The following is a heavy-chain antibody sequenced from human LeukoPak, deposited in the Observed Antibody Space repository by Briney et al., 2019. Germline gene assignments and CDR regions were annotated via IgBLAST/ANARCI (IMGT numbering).Heavy chain of an antibody. V-gene: IGHV1-2*02. CDR3: ARDVTGDQSWFFDL. CDR2: TNPNSGGT. J-gene: IGHJ2*01. Sequence: ASVKVSCKASGYTFIGYYMHWVRQAPGQGLEWMGWTNPNSGGTNYAQKFQGRVTMTRDTSISTAYMELSRLRSDDTAVYYCARDVTGDQSWFFDLWGRGTLVTVSS. CDR1: GYTFIGYY. D-gene: IGHD7-27*01.